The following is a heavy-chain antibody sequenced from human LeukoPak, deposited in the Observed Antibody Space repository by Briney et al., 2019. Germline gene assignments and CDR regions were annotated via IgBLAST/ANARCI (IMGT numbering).Heavy chain of an antibody. CDR3: AKELASGDDAFDI. J-gene: IGHJ3*02. CDR2: ISGSGGSA. CDR1: GFTFSNYA. Sequence: GGSLRLSCAASGFTFSNYAMSWVRQAPGKGLEWVSTISGSGGSAYYADSVKGRFTISRDNSKNTLYLQMSSLRAEDTAVYYCAKELASGDDAFDIWGQGTLVIVSA. D-gene: IGHD2-15*01. V-gene: IGHV3-23*01.